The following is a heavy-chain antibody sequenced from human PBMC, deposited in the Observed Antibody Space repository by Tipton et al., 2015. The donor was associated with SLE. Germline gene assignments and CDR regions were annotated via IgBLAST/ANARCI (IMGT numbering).Heavy chain of an antibody. CDR3: ARKGTQQPLDY. CDR1: GYRFTSYY. D-gene: IGHD1/OR15-1a*01. V-gene: IGHV1-46*01. CDR2: INPSGAYT. J-gene: IGHJ4*02. Sequence: QSGAEVKKPGASVKVSCKASGYRFTSYYMHWVRQAPGQGLEWMGIINPSGAYTSYAQKFQGRVTMARDTSTSTGYMELRSLRSDDTAVYYCARKGTQQPLDYWGQGTLVTVSS.